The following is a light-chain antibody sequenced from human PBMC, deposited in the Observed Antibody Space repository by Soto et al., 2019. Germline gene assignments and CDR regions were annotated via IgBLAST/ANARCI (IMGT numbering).Light chain of an antibody. CDR2: DAS. J-gene: IGKJ1*01. Sequence: DLQMTQSPSTLSASLGDRVTIPCRASQGISRWLAWYQQRPGKAPKLLIYDASTLHSGVSSRFSGSGSGTEFTLTISSLQPNDSATYYCQQYTTYWTFGQGTKVDIK. V-gene: IGKV1-5*01. CDR1: QGISRW. CDR3: QQYTTYWT.